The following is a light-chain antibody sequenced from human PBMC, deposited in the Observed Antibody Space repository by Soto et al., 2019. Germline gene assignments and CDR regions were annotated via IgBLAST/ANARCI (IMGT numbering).Light chain of an antibody. V-gene: IGLV2-18*01. CDR3: SLYTSSSTYV. J-gene: IGLJ1*01. CDR1: SSDVGSYNR. Sequence: QSALTQPPSVSGSPGQSVTISCTGTSSDVGSYNRVSWYQQPPGTAPKLMIYEVSKRPSGVPDRFSGSKSGNTASLTISGLQAEDEADYYCSLYTSSSTYVFGTGTKVTV. CDR2: EVS.